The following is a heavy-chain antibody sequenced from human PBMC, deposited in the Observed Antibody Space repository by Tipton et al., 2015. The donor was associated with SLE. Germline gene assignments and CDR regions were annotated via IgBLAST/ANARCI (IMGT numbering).Heavy chain of an antibody. CDR2: ISSSSSYI. Sequence: SLRLSCAASGFTFSSYSMNWVRQAPGKGLEWVSSISSSSSYIYYADSVKGRFTISRDNAKNSLYLQMNSLRAEDTAVYYCARGLCSGGSRYSGTPFFDYWGQGTLVTVSS. V-gene: IGHV3-21*01. CDR3: ARGLCSGGSRYSGTPFFDY. D-gene: IGHD2-15*01. J-gene: IGHJ4*02. CDR1: GFTFSSYS.